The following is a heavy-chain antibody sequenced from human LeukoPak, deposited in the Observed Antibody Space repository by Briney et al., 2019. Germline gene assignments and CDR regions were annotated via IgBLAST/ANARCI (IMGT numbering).Heavy chain of an antibody. CDR1: GYSLTSYW. D-gene: IGHD3-10*01. Sequence: GESLKISCKGSGYSLTSYWVGWVRQMPGKGLEWMGIIYPGDSDTRYSPSFQGQVTISADKSISTAYLQWSSLKASDTAMYYCARLRLSSDYYYGMDVWGQGTTVTVSS. V-gene: IGHV5-51*01. CDR2: IYPGDSDT. J-gene: IGHJ6*02. CDR3: ARLRLSSDYYYGMDV.